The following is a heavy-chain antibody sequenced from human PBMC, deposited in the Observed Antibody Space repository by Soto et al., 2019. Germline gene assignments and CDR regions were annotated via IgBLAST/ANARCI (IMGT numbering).Heavy chain of an antibody. Sequence: QVQLVQSGAEVKKPGSSVKVSCKASGGTFSSYAISWVRQAPGQGLEWMGGIIPIFGTANYAQKFQGRVTITADKSTSTAYMELGSLRSEDTAVYYCASRLSATTRTLHFDYWGQGSLVTVSS. CDR3: ASRLSATTRTLHFDY. CDR2: IIPIFGTA. CDR1: GGTFSSYA. D-gene: IGHD2-15*01. J-gene: IGHJ4*02. V-gene: IGHV1-69*06.